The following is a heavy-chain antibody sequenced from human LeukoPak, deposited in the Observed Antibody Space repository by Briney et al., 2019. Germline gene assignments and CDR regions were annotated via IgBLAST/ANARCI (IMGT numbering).Heavy chain of an antibody. J-gene: IGHJ4*02. V-gene: IGHV5-51*01. CDR1: GYIFTSYW. CDR2: FYPVDSDT. CDR3: ARLGDYDILTGCHFDY. Sequence: GESLKTSCKGSGYIFTSYWIGWVRQLPGKGLEWMGIFYPVDSDTRYSPSFQGQFTISADKSISTAYLQWSSLKASDTAMYYCARLGDYDILTGCHFDYWGQGTLVTVSS. D-gene: IGHD3-9*01.